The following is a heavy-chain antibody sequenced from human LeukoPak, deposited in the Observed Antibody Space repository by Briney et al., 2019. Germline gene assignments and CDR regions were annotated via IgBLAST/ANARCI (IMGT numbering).Heavy chain of an antibody. J-gene: IGHJ3*02. V-gene: IGHV4-4*07. CDR3: ARIFDRDI. D-gene: IGHD3-3*01. CDR1: GGPIGISY. Sequence: SDTLSPICTVSGGPIGISYWSWVRHSAGRGMQWIGRVHGTVGSTTHNPSLKSRVVMSLDTSSNQFSLRLSAMSAADTATYYCARIFDRDIWGQGTLVTVSP. CDR2: VHGTVGST.